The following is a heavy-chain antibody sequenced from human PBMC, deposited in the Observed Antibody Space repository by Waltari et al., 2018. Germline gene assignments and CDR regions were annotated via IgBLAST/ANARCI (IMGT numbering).Heavy chain of an antibody. V-gene: IGHV4-61*02. Sequence: QVQLQESGPGLVKPSQTLSLTCTVSGGSISSGSYYWSWLRQPAGKGLGWIGRIYTSGSTNYNPSLKRRVTISVDTSKNQFSLKLSSVTAADTAVYYCARDSASSSWPYYYYYGMDVWGQGTTVTVSS. CDR3: ARDSASSSWPYYYYYGMDV. CDR1: GGSISSGSYY. CDR2: IYTSGST. J-gene: IGHJ6*02. D-gene: IGHD6-13*01.